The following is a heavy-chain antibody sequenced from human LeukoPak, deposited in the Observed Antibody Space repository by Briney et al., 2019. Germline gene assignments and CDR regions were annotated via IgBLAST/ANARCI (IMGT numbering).Heavy chain of an antibody. CDR3: ARVVPRGDYYGMGV. Sequence: GGSLRLSCAASGFTFSIYWMHWVRQAPGKGLVWVSRINTDGSGTIYADSVKGRFTISRDNAKNTLYLQMNSLRAEDTAVYYCARVVPRGDYYGMGVWGQGTTVTVSS. J-gene: IGHJ6*01. V-gene: IGHV3-74*01. CDR2: INTDGSGT. CDR1: GFTFSIYW.